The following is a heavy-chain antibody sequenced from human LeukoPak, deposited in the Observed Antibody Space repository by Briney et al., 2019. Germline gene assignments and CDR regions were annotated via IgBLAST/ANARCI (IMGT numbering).Heavy chain of an antibody. D-gene: IGHD6-6*01. CDR2: ISGSGGST. CDR3: AKDLIAARLPYYFDY. V-gene: IGHV3-23*01. Sequence: GGSLRLSCAASGFTFSSYAMSWVRQAPGKGLEWVSAISGSGGSTYYADSVKGRFTISRDNSKNTLYLQMNSLRAEDTAVYYCAKDLIAARLPYYFDYWGQGTLVTVSS. J-gene: IGHJ4*02. CDR1: GFTFSSYA.